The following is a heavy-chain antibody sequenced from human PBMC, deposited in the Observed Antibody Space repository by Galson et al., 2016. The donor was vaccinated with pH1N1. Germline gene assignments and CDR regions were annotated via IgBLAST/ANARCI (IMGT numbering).Heavy chain of an antibody. CDR1: GFSLSSYW. J-gene: IGHJ4*02. CDR3: TREYTGSYYGTSFDS. CDR2: INSDGTST. D-gene: IGHD5-12*01. Sequence: SLRLSCAASGFSLSSYWMHWVRQAPGQGLVWVSRINSDGTSTRYADSVKGRFTISKDDAKNTVFLQMNSLRAEDTAVYYWTREYTGSYYGTSFDSWGPGTLVTVSS. V-gene: IGHV3-74*01.